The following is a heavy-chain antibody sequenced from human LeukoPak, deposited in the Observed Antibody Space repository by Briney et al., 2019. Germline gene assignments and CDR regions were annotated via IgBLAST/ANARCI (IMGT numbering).Heavy chain of an antibody. CDR1: GFIFGRFE. V-gene: IGHV3-48*03. Sequence: GGSLRLSCAASGFIFGRFEMNWVRQAPGKGLEWVSYISSSGRTIHYADSVKGRFTISRDNAKNSLFLQMNSLRAEDTAVYYCARDLFGALDYWGQGALVTVSS. CDR2: ISSSGRTI. D-gene: IGHD3-10*01. J-gene: IGHJ4*02. CDR3: ARDLFGALDY.